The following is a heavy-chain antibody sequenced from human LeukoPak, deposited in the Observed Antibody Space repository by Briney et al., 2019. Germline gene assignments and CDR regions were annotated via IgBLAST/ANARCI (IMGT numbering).Heavy chain of an antibody. V-gene: IGHV4-34*01. CDR3: ARERYSDTSGPGY. Sequence: PSEALSRTCAVYGVSFSGYYWSWIRQPPGKGLEWIGEINHSGSTNYNPSLKSRVTISVDTSKNQFSLKLSSVTAADTAVYYCARERYSDTSGPGYWGQGTLVTVSS. D-gene: IGHD3-22*01. CDR2: INHSGST. J-gene: IGHJ4*02. CDR1: GVSFSGYY.